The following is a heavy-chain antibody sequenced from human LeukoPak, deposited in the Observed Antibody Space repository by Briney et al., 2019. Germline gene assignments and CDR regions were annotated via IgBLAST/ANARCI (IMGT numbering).Heavy chain of an antibody. D-gene: IGHD4-11*01. V-gene: IGHV1-69*13. J-gene: IGHJ6*03. CDR3: ARDTPSTVTTPYYMDV. Sequence: ASVKVSCKASGGTFSSYAISWVRQAPGQGLEWMGGIIPIFGTANYAQKFQGRVTITADESTSTAYMELSSLRSEDTAVYYCARDTPSTVTTPYYMDVWGKGTTVTVSS. CDR1: GGTFSSYA. CDR2: IIPIFGTA.